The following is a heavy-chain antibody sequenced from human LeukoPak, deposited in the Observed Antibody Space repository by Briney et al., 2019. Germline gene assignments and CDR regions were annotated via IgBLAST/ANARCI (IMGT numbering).Heavy chain of an antibody. CDR2: INPNSGGT. Sequence: GESLKISCKGSGYRFNTYWIGWVRQAPGQGLEWMGWINPNSGGTDYAQKFQGRVTLTRDTSISTAYMELNGLRSDDTALYYCARDVAGNRYADYWGQGTLVTVSS. CDR3: ARDVAGNRYADY. V-gene: IGHV1-2*02. J-gene: IGHJ4*02. CDR1: GYRFNTYW. D-gene: IGHD6-19*01.